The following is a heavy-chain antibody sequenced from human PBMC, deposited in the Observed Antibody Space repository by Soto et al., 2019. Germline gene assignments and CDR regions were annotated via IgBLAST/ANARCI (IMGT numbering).Heavy chain of an antibody. J-gene: IGHJ4*02. V-gene: IGHV3-30*18. D-gene: IGHD6-13*01. CDR2: ISYDGSNK. Sequence: QVQLVESGGGVVQPGRSLRLSCAASGFTFSSNGMHWVRQAPGKGLEWVAVISYDGSNKYYADSVKGRFTISRDNSKNTLYLQMNSLRAEDTAVYYCAKGRGSSWYEVFDYWGQGTLVTVSS. CDR1: GFTFSSNG. CDR3: AKGRGSSWYEVFDY.